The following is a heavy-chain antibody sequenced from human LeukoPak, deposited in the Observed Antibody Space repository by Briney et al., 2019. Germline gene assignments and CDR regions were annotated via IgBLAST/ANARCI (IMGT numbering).Heavy chain of an antibody. J-gene: IGHJ6*03. D-gene: IGHD1-26*01. V-gene: IGHV1-46*01. CDR3: ARGSPDYYYMDV. Sequence: ASVKLSCKASGYTFTSYYMHWVRQAPGQGLEWMGIINPSGGSTSYAQKFQGRVTMTRDTSTSTVYMELRSLRSEDTAVYYCARGSPDYYYMDVWGKGTTVTVSS. CDR1: GYTFTSYY. CDR2: INPSGGST.